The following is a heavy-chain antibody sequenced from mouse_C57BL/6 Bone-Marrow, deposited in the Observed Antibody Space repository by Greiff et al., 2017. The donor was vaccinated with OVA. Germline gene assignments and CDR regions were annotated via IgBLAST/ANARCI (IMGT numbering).Heavy chain of an antibody. CDR3: ARFPLYYYGSSYCAMDY. J-gene: IGHJ4*01. V-gene: IGHV1-85*01. Sequence: QVQLQQSGPELVKPGASVKLSCKASGYTFTSYDINWVKQRPGQGLEWIGWIYPRDGSTKYNEKFKGKATLTVDPSSSTAYMALHSLTSEDSAVYFCARFPLYYYGSSYCAMDYWGQGTSVTVSS. CDR2: IYPRDGST. D-gene: IGHD1-1*01. CDR1: GYTFTSYD.